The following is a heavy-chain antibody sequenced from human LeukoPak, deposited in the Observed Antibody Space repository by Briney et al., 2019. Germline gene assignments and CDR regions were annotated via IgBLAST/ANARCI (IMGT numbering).Heavy chain of an antibody. CDR2: IYWDDDK. CDR1: GFSLSTSGVG. J-gene: IGHJ4*02. D-gene: IGHD3-22*01. V-gene: IGHV2-5*02. CDR3: ARWYYYDSSGYYSFDY. Sequence: SGPTLVNPTQTLTLTCTFSGFSLSTSGVGVGWIRQPPGKALEWLALIYWDDDKRYSPSLKSRLTITKDTSKNQVVLTMTNMDPVDTATYYCARWYYYDSSGYYSFDYWGQGTLVTVSS.